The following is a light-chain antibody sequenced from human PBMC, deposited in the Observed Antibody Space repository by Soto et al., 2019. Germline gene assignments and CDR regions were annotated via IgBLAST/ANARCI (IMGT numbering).Light chain of an antibody. J-gene: IGKJ2*01. V-gene: IGKV3-20*01. CDR2: GAS. CDR1: QSVSSSY. CDR3: QQYGSSPPYT. Sequence: EIVLTQSPGTLSLSPGERATLSCRASQSVSSSYLAWYQQKPGQAPRLLIYGASSMATGIPDRFSGSGSETDFTLTISRLEPEDCAVYYCQQYGSSPPYTFGQGTKLEIK.